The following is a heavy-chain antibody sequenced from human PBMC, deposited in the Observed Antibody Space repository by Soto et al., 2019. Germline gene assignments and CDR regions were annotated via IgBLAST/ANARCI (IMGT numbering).Heavy chain of an antibody. CDR1: GYTLTELS. J-gene: IGHJ6*02. Sequence: ASVKVSCKVSGYTLTELSMHWVRQAPGKGLEWMGGFDPEDGETIYAQKFQGRVSMTEDTSTDTAYMELSSLRSEDTAVYYCATVKQLVRENTITPLLDYYYGMDVWGQGTTVTVSS. CDR2: FDPEDGET. CDR3: ATVKQLVRENTITPLLDYYYGMDV. D-gene: IGHD6-13*01. V-gene: IGHV1-24*01.